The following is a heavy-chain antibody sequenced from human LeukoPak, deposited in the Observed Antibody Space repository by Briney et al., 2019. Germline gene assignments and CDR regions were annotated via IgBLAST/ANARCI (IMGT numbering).Heavy chain of an antibody. D-gene: IGHD5-12*01. V-gene: IGHV3-7*01. CDR2: MRQDGGAK. Sequence: GGSLRLSCAASGFTFSSYAMSWVRQAPGEGLEWVANMRQDGGAKNYVDSVKGRFTISRDNAKKSLYLQMNSLRAEDTAVYYCAPPPIAATGNWGQGTLVTVSS. J-gene: IGHJ4*02. CDR1: GFTFSSYA. CDR3: APPPIAATGN.